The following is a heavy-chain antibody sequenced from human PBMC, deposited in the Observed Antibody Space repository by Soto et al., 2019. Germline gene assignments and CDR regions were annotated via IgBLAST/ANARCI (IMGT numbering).Heavy chain of an antibody. D-gene: IGHD3-16*01. J-gene: IGHJ6*03. V-gene: IGHV3-33*01. CDR3: ARDGRYDYIWGSYLAFDKYYYYYYYMDV. CDR2: IWYDGSNK. Sequence: GGSLRLSCAASGFTFSSYGMHWVRQAPGKGLEWVAVIWYDGSNKYYADSVKGRFTISRDNSKNTLYLQMNSLRAEDTAVYYCARDGRYDYIWGSYLAFDKYYYYYYYMDVWGKGTTVTVSS. CDR1: GFTFSSYG.